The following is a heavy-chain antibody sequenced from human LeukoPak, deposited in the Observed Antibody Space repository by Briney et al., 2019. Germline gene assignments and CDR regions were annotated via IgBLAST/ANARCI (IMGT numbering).Heavy chain of an antibody. CDR2: IYSGGST. CDR3: ARDRHRSSGWSVDY. CDR1: GFTVSSNY. Sequence: PGGSLRLSCAASGFTVSSNYMSWVRQAPGKGLEWVSVIYSGGSTYYADSVKGRFTISRDNSKNTLYLQMNSLRAEDTAVYYCARDRHRSSGWSVDYWGQGTLVTVSS. V-gene: IGHV3-53*01. J-gene: IGHJ4*02. D-gene: IGHD6-19*01.